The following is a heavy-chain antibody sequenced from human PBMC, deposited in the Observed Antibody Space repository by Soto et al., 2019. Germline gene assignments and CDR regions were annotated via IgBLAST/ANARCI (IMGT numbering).Heavy chain of an antibody. CDR1: GFTFSNAW. CDR2: VKSKTDGGTT. CDR3: TTDSYITSIIARFDY. J-gene: IGHJ4*01. D-gene: IGHD3-10*01. Sequence: GGSLRLSCAASGFTFSNAWINWVRQTPGKGLEWVGRVKSKTDGGTTDFAAPVKGRFAISRDDSKNMVYLEMNSLKTEDTAIYYCTTDSYITSIIARFDYWGHGTLVTVS. V-gene: IGHV3-15*07.